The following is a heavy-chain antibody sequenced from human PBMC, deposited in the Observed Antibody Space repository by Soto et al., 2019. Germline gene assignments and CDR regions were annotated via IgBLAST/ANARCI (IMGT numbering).Heavy chain of an antibody. J-gene: IGHJ5*02. CDR1: GYSFSNYW. V-gene: IGHV5-51*03. CDR3: ARRRAGNPDDWFDP. Sequence: EVQLVQSGAEVKKPGESLKISCKGTGYSFSNYWIVWVRQRPGKGLEWMGIIYPGDSETKYSPSFQGQVTISADKSINTAYLQWISLKASDTAMYYCARRRAGNPDDWFDPWGQGTLVTVSS. D-gene: IGHD6-13*01. CDR2: IYPGDSET.